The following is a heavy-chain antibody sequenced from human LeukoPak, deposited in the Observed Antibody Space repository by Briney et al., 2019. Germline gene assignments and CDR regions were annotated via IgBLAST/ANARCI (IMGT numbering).Heavy chain of an antibody. V-gene: IGHV1-69*13. D-gene: IGHD2-2*02. CDR2: IIPIFGTA. Sequence: SVKVSCKASGGTFSSYAISWVRQAPGQGLEWMGGIIPIFGTANYAQKFQGRVTITADESTSTAYMELSSLRSEDTAVYYCARSGDIVVVPAAIPDYFDYWGQGTLVPVSS. CDR1: GGTFSSYA. J-gene: IGHJ4*02. CDR3: ARSGDIVVVPAAIPDYFDY.